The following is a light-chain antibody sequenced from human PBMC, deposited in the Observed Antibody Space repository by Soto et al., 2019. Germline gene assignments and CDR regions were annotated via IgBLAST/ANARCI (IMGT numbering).Light chain of an antibody. V-gene: IGKV1-5*03. CDR1: QTISSW. CDR3: QHYNSYSEA. Sequence: DTQMTQSPSTLSGSVGDRVTIACRASQTISSWLAWYQQKPGKAPKLLIYKASTLKSGVPSRFSGSGSGTEFTLNIISLQPDDFATYYCQHYNSYSEAFGQGTKV. J-gene: IGKJ1*01. CDR2: KAS.